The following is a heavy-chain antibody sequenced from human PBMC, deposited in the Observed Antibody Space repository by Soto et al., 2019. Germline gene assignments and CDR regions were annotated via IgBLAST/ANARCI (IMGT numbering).Heavy chain of an antibody. J-gene: IGHJ3*02. D-gene: IGHD6-13*01. V-gene: IGHV3-23*01. CDR1: GFTFSSYA. CDR3: AKDATAAGTYAFDI. CDR2: ISGSGGST. Sequence: EVQLLESGGGLVQPGGSLRLSCAASGFTFSSYAMSWVRQAPGKGLEWVSAISGSGGSTYYADSVKGRFTISRDNAKNSLYLQMNSLRAKDTALYYCAKDATAAGTYAFDIWGQGTMVTVSS.